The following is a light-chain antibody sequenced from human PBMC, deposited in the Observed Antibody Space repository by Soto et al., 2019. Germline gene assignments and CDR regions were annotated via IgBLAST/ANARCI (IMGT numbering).Light chain of an antibody. J-gene: IGKJ3*01. CDR1: QSVSSY. V-gene: IGKV3-20*01. Sequence: EIVLTQSPGTLSLSPGERATLSCRASQSVSSYLAWYQQKPGQAPRLLIYGASSRATGIPDRFSGSGSGTDFTLTISRLEPEDFAVYYCQQYGSSFTFGPGTKVDIK. CDR2: GAS. CDR3: QQYGSSFT.